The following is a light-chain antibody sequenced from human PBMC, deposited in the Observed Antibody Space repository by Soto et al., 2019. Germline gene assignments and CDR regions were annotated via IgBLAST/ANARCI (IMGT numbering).Light chain of an antibody. Sequence: EIVMTQSPATLSVSPGERATLSCRASQSVSSNYLVWYQQKPGQAPRLLIYSTSTRVTGVPARFSGSGSGTDYTLTISSLQSEDSAVYYCQQCYSWPYTFGQGTKLEIK. J-gene: IGKJ2*01. CDR1: QSVSSN. CDR3: QQCYSWPYT. CDR2: STS. V-gene: IGKV3-15*01.